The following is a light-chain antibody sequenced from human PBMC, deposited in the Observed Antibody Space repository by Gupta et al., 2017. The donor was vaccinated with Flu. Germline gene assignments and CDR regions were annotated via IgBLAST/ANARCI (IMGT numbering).Light chain of an antibody. Sequence: EIVLTQSPATLSLSPGERATLPCRASQSVSSYLAWYQQKPGQAPRLLIYDASNRATGIPARFSGSGSGTDFTLTISSLEPEDFAVYYCQQRSNWPLTFVGGTKVEIK. CDR3: QQRSNWPLT. CDR2: DAS. V-gene: IGKV3-11*01. CDR1: QSVSSY. J-gene: IGKJ4*01.